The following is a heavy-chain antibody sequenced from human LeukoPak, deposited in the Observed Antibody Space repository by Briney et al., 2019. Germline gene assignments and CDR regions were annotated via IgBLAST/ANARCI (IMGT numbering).Heavy chain of an antibody. J-gene: IGHJ4*02. D-gene: IGHD4-17*01. CDR3: AKVDFSTVTTGFDY. Sequence: GGSLRLSCAASGFTFSCYAMSWVRQAPGKGLEWVSAISGSGGSAYYADSVKGRFTISRDNSKNTLYLQMNSLRAEDTAVYYCAKVDFSTVTTGFDYWGRGTLVTVSS. V-gene: IGHV3-23*01. CDR2: ISGSGGSA. CDR1: GFTFSCYA.